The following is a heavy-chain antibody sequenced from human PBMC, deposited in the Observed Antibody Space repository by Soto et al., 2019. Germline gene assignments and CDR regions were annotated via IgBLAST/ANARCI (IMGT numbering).Heavy chain of an antibody. J-gene: IGHJ6*02. D-gene: IGHD4-4*01. V-gene: IGHV1-8*01. Sequence: ASVKVSCKASGYTFTSHDINWMRQATGQGLEWMGWMNPHSGHTNYAQKFQGRVTMTRDTSIQTAYLQWGSLKASDSALYYCARGKYSSPRGGLDVWGQGTPVTVSS. CDR2: MNPHSGHT. CDR3: ARGKYSSPRGGLDV. CDR1: GYTFTSHD.